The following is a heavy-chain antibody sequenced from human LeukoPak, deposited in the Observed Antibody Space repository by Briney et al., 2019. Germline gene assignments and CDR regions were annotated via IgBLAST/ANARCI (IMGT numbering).Heavy chain of an antibody. CDR1: GGSFSGYY. D-gene: IGHD3-3*01. V-gene: IGHV4-34*01. CDR2: INHSGST. J-gene: IGHJ4*02. Sequence: PSETLSLTCAVYGGSFSGYYWSWIRQPPGKGLEWIGEINHSGSTNYNPSLKSRVTISVDTSKNQFSLKLSSVTAADTAVYYCARHQNFSGPFDYWGQGTLVTVSS. CDR3: ARHQNFSGPFDY.